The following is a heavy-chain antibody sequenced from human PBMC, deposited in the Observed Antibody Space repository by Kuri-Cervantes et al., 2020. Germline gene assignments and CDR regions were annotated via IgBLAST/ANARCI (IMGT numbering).Heavy chain of an antibody. D-gene: IGHD6-6*01. Sequence: ASVKVSCKASGYTFTSYGISWVRQAPGQGLEWMGWISAYNGNTNYAQKLQGRVTMTTDTSTSTAYMELRSLRSDDTAVYYCARVVHRVWQLEVLDAFDIWGQGTMVTVSS. CDR3: ARVVHRVWQLEVLDAFDI. CDR1: GYTFTSYG. CDR2: ISAYNGNT. J-gene: IGHJ3*02. V-gene: IGHV1-18*01.